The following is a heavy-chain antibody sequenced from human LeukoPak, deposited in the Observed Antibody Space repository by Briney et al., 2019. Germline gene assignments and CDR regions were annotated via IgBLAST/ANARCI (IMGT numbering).Heavy chain of an antibody. CDR1: GFTFSNYA. V-gene: IGHV3-48*03. Sequence: GRSLRLSCAASGFTFSNYAFHWVRQAPGKGLEWVSYISSSGSTIYYADSVKGRFTISRDNAKNSLYLQMNSLRAEDTAVYYCAELGITMIGGVWGKGTTVTISS. CDR3: AELGITMIGGV. J-gene: IGHJ6*04. CDR2: ISSSGSTI. D-gene: IGHD3-10*02.